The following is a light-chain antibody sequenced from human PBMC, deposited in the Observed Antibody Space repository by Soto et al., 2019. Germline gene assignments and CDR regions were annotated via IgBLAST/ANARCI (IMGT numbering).Light chain of an antibody. CDR1: QGISSY. CDR3: QQLKSYPRT. J-gene: IGKJ1*01. Sequence: DIQLTQSPSFLSASVGDRVTISCRASQGISSYLAWYQQKPGKAPKLLIYAASTLQSGGPSRFSDSVSGTEFTLTISSLQPEDFATYYCQQLKSYPRTFGQGTKVEIK. V-gene: IGKV1-9*01. CDR2: AAS.